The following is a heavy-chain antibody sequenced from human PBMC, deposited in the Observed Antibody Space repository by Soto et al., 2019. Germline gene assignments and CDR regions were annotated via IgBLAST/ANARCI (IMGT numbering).Heavy chain of an antibody. CDR3: AKDINYGDYAFDY. CDR2: ISYDGSNK. D-gene: IGHD4-17*01. CDR1: GFTFSSYG. V-gene: IGHV3-30*18. Sequence: GGSLRLSCAASGFTFSSYGMHWVRQAPGKGLEWVAVISYDGSNKYYADSVKGRFTISRDNSKNTLYLQMNSLRAEDTAVYYCAKDINYGDYAFDYWGQGTLVTVSS. J-gene: IGHJ4*02.